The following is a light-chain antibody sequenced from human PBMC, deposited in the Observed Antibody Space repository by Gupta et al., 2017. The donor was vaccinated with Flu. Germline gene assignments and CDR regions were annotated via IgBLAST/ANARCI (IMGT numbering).Light chain of an antibody. CDR3: QQYYSTPNT. J-gene: IGKJ1*01. V-gene: IGKV4-1*01. CDR2: WAS. CDR1: QSGLYSSNNKNY. Sequence: DIVMTQSPDSLAVSLGERATINCKSSQSGLYSSNNKNYLAWYQQKPGQPPKLLIYWASNRESGVPDRFSGSGSGTDFTLTISSLQAEDVAVYYCQQYYSTPNTFGQGTKVEIK.